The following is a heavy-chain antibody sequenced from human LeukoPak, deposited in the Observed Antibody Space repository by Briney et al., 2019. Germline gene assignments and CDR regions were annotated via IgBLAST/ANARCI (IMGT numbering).Heavy chain of an antibody. J-gene: IGHJ4*02. CDR3: ATTIRGVTQYYFDY. Sequence: VASVNVSCKASGGTFSSYAISWVRQAPGQGLEWMGGIIPIFGTANYAQKFQGRVTITADESTSTAYMELSSLRSEDTAVYYCATTIRGVTQYYFDYWAREPWSPSPQ. CDR1: GGTFSSYA. D-gene: IGHD3-10*01. CDR2: IIPIFGTA. V-gene: IGHV1-69*13.